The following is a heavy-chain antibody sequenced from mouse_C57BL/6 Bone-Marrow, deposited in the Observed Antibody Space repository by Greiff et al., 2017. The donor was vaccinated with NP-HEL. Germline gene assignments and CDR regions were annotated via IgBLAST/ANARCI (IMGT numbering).Heavy chain of an antibody. CDR2: INPSSGYT. CDR3: ARRDYGSTPWFAY. Sequence: QVQLQQSGAELARPGASVKMSCKASGYTFTSYTMHWVKQRPGQGLEWIGYINPSSGYTKYNQKFKDKATLTADKSSSTAYMQLSSLTSEDSAVYYCARRDYGSTPWFAYWGQGTLVTVSA. J-gene: IGHJ3*01. CDR1: GYTFTSYT. D-gene: IGHD1-1*01. V-gene: IGHV1-4*01.